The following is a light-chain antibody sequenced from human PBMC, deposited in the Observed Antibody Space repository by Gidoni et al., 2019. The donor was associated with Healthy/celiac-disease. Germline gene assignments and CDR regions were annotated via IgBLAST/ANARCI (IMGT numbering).Light chain of an antibody. CDR3: QQYNNWRT. Sequence: DIVLPQSPATLSVSPGERATLSCRASQSVSSNLAWYQQKPGQAPRLLISGASTRATGSPARCSGSGSGTEFTLTISSLQSEDFAVYYCQQYNNWRTFGQGTKVEIK. CDR2: GAS. CDR1: QSVSSN. J-gene: IGKJ1*01. V-gene: IGKV3-15*01.